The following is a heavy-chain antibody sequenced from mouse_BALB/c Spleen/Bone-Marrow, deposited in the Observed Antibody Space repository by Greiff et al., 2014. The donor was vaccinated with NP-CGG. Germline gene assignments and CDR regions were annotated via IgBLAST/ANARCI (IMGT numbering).Heavy chain of an antibody. CDR1: GYNFTSYY. Sequence: LVESGPELVKPGASVTISCKASGYNFTSYYIHWVKQRPGQGLEWIGWIYPGNVNTKYNEKFKGKATLTADKSSTTAYMQLSSLTSEDSAVYFCARSGGAAMDYWGQGTSVTVSS. J-gene: IGHJ4*01. V-gene: IGHV1S56*01. CDR3: ARSGGAAMDY. CDR2: IYPGNVNT. D-gene: IGHD3-1*01.